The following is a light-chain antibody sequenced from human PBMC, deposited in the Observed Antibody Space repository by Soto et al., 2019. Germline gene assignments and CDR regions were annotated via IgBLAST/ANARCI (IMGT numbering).Light chain of an antibody. CDR3: SSYAGSYTWI. Sequence: QSALTQPASVSGSPGQSITISCTGTSSDVGGYKYVSWYQQHPGKTPKLMIYEVTKRPSGVPDRFSGSKSGNTAALTISGLQAEDEAEYFCSSYAGSYTWIFGSGTKLTVL. J-gene: IGLJ1*01. CDR1: SSDVGGYKY. CDR2: EVT. V-gene: IGLV2-11*01.